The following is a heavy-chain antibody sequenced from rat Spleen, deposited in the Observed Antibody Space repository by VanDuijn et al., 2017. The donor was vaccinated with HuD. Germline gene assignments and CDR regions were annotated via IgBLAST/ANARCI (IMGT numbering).Heavy chain of an antibody. CDR1: GFTFSNYY. CDR3: TRGLYYFDY. Sequence: EVQLVESGGGLVQPGRSLKLSCAASGFTFSNYYMAWVRQAPTKGLEWVASITNSGGSTYYRDSVKGRFTISRDNAKSTLYLQMDSLRSEDTATYYCTRGLYYFDYWGQGVMVTVSS. CDR2: ITNSGGST. J-gene: IGHJ2*01. V-gene: IGHV5S23*01.